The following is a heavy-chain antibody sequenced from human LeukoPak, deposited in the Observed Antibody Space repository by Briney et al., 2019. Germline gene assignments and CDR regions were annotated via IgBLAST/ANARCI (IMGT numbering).Heavy chain of an antibody. Sequence: PGGSLRLSCAASGFTFTDHYMSWVRQAPGKGLEWVSYISSGGDIIYYADSVKGRFTISRDNAKNSLYLQMNSLRAEDTAVYYCARGVAVARWDYWGQGTLVTVSS. CDR2: ISSGGDII. J-gene: IGHJ4*02. D-gene: IGHD6-19*01. CDR3: ARGVAVARWDY. CDR1: GFTFTDHY. V-gene: IGHV3-11*04.